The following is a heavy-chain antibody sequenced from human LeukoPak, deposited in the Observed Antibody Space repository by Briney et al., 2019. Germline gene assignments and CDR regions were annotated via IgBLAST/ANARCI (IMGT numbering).Heavy chain of an antibody. CDR2: IIPIFGTA. V-gene: IGHV1-69*06. CDR1: GYTFTSYD. D-gene: IGHD2-2*01. Sequence: SVKVSCKASGYTFTSYDINWVRLAPGQGLEWMGGIIPIFGTANYAQKFQGRVTITADKSTSTAYMELSSLRSEDTAVYYCARVPAATPNNWFDPWGQGTLVTVSS. J-gene: IGHJ5*02. CDR3: ARVPAATPNNWFDP.